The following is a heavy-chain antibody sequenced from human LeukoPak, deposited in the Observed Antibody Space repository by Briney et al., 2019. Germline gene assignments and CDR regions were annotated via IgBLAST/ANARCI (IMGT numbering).Heavy chain of an antibody. CDR1: GGTFSSYA. Sequence: SVKVSCXASGGTFSSYAISWVRQAPGQGLEWMGGIIPIFGTANCAQKFQGRVTITADESTSTAYMELSSLRSEDTAVYYCARGGPDIVVVPAAKRVYNWFDPWGQGTLVTVSS. CDR2: IIPIFGTA. V-gene: IGHV1-69*01. D-gene: IGHD2-2*01. J-gene: IGHJ5*02. CDR3: ARGGPDIVVVPAAKRVYNWFDP.